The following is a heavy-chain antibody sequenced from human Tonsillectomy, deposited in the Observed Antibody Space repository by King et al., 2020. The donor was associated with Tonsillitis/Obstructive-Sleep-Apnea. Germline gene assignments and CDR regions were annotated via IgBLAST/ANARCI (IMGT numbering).Heavy chain of an antibody. J-gene: IGHJ4*02. V-gene: IGHV4-34*01. D-gene: IGHD3-9*01. CDR2: INHSGGT. CDR3: ATDYDILAAYYY. CDR1: GGSFSGYY. Sequence: VQLQQWGAGLLKPSETLSLTCAVYGGSFSGYYWSWIRQPPGKGLEWIGEINHSGGTNYNPSLKSRVTISVDTSRNQFSLQLSSVTAADTAVYYCATDYDILAAYYYWGQGTLVTVSS.